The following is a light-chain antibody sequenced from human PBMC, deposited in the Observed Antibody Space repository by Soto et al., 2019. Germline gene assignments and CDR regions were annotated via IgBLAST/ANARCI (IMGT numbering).Light chain of an antibody. Sequence: QSALTQPASVSGSPGQSLTISCTGTNSDIGAYKYVSWYQQYPGKAPKLIIYEVINRPSGVANRFSGSKSANSATLTISGLQAEDESHYYCSSFTTSNSRVFGGGTKLTVL. CDR1: NSDIGAYKY. V-gene: IGLV2-14*01. CDR2: EVI. CDR3: SSFTTSNSRV. J-gene: IGLJ3*02.